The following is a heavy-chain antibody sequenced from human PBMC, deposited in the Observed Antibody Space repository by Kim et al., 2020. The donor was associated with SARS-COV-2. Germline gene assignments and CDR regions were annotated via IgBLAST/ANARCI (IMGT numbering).Heavy chain of an antibody. V-gene: IGHV4-4*02. CDR1: GVSITSGTW. Sequence: SETLSLTCGVSGVSITSGTWWSWVRQPPGKGLEWIGEISHSGNTNYNPSLRSRVTISVDKSKNQFSLSLNSVTAADTAVYYCARLDFDSGGYYWFDPWGQGTLVTVSP. D-gene: IGHD1-26*01. CDR2: ISHSGNT. J-gene: IGHJ5*02. CDR3: ARLDFDSGGYYWFDP.